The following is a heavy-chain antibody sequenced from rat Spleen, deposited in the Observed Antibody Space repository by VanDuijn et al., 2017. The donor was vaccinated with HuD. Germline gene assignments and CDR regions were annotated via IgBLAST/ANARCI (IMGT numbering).Heavy chain of an antibody. J-gene: IGHJ2*01. D-gene: IGHD1-9*01. CDR1: GFTFSDYY. CDR2: ITNTGGTI. V-gene: IGHV5S23*01. Sequence: EVQLVESGGGLVQPGRSLKLSCAASGFTFSDYYMAWVRQAPTKGLEWVASITNTGGTIYYADSVKGRFTMSRDNAQNTLYLQMNSLRSEDTATYYCARRHYGYTDYFDYWGQGVMVTVSS. CDR3: ARRHYGYTDYFDY.